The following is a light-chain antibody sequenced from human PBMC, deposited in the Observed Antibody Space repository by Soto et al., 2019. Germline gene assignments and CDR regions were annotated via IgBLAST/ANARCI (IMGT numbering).Light chain of an antibody. Sequence: QSALTQPRSVSGSPGQSVTISCSGTSSDVGGYNYVSWYQQHPGKAPKLMIYDVNKRPSGVPDRFSGSKSGNTASLTISGLQAADEADYYCCSYTDSHGVFGGGTQLTVL. V-gene: IGLV2-11*01. J-gene: IGLJ2*01. CDR1: SSDVGGYNY. CDR3: CSYTDSHGV. CDR2: DVN.